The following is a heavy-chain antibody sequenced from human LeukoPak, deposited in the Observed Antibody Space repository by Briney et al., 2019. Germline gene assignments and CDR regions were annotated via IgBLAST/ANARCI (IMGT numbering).Heavy chain of an antibody. V-gene: IGHV3-11*01. CDR3: VRATAVYYFDY. CDR1: GFSFSDYH. J-gene: IGHJ4*02. Sequence: PGGSRRLSCAASGFSFSDYHMDWIRQAPGKGLEWVSHISSSGTTMYYADSVKGRFTISRDNSKNSLYLQMNSLRDEDTAVYYCVRATAVYYFDYWGQGTLVTVSS. D-gene: IGHD2-8*01. CDR2: ISSSGTTM.